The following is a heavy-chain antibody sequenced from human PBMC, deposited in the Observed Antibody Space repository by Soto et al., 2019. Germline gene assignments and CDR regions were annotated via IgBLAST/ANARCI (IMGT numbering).Heavy chain of an antibody. J-gene: IGHJ5*02. CDR1: GFTFSSYW. CDR3: ARDRGGHGPQYNWFDP. D-gene: IGHD3-10*01. Sequence: EVQLVESGGGLVQPGGSLKLSCAASGFTFSSYWMHWVRQAPGQGLVWVSRINSDGSSTTYADFGKGRFTISRDNPRNTLYLQMNSLRADDTAVYYCARDRGGHGPQYNWFDPWGQGTLVTVSS. V-gene: IGHV3-74*03. CDR2: INSDGSST.